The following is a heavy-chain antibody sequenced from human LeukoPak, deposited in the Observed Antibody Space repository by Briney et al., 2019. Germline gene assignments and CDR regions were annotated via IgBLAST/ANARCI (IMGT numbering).Heavy chain of an antibody. J-gene: IGHJ4*02. Sequence: ASVKVSCKASGYTFTGYYMHWVRQAPGQGLEWMGWINPNSGGTNYAQKFQGRVTMTRDTSISTAYMELSRLRSGDTAVYYCARGYSSSWIGGYWGQGTLVTVSS. D-gene: IGHD6-13*01. CDR3: ARGYSSSWIGGY. CDR1: GYTFTGYY. V-gene: IGHV1-2*02. CDR2: INPNSGGT.